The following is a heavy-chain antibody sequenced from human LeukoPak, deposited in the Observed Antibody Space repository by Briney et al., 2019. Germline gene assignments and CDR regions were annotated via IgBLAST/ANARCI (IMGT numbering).Heavy chain of an antibody. CDR1: GFSFGSYA. CDR3: AKKGYYYFDH. V-gene: IGHV3-23*01. D-gene: IGHD5-18*01. J-gene: IGHJ4*02. CDR2: ISGSGGTA. Sequence: PGGPLRLSCAASGFSFGSYALSWVRQAPGKGLEWVSVISGSGGTAYYADSVKGRFTISRDNSKNTLYLQMNSPRAEDTAVYYCAKKGYYYFDHWGQGTLVTVSS.